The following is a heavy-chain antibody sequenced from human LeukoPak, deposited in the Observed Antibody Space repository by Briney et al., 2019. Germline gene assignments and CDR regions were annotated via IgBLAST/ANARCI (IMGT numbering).Heavy chain of an antibody. J-gene: IGHJ6*02. Sequence: LSLTCAVYGGSFGGYYWSWIRQAPGKGLEWVAVISYDGSNKYYADSVKGRFTISRDNSKNTLYLQMNSLRAEDTAVYYCARDPYRYYGSGTYHYYGMDVWGQGTTVTVSS. CDR1: GGSFGGYY. CDR3: ARDPYRYYGSGTYHYYGMDV. D-gene: IGHD3-10*01. CDR2: ISYDGSNK. V-gene: IGHV3-30-3*01.